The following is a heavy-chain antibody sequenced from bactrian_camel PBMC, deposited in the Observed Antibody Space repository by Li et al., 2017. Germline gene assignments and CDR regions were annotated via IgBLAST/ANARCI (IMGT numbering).Heavy chain of an antibody. CDR3: AADQLYGTCRDVLDFPA. CDR2: IHIDDTYT. Sequence: HVQLVESGGGLVQPGGSLRLSCAASGFTFSTYGMNWVRQAPGKGLEWVSTIHIDDTYTTYAESVKGRFTISTDNAKNTLYLQMNSLKPEDTAVYYCAADQLYGTCRDVLDFPARGQGTQVTVS. CDR1: GFTFSTYG. D-gene: IGHD6*01. V-gene: IGHV3S26*01. J-gene: IGHJ4*01.